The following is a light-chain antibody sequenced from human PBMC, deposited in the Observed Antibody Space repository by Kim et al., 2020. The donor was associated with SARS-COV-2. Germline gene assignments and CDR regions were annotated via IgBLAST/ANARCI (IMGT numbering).Light chain of an antibody. CDR3: QQRSNWLWT. V-gene: IGKV3-11*01. J-gene: IGKJ1*01. CDR2: DAA. CDR1: QSTY. Sequence: LSLSTGERATLSCMASQSTYLAWYQQKPGQAPRLLIYDAANRATGIPARCSGSGSGTDFTLTISSLEPEDFAVYYCQQRSNWLWTFGQGTKVDIK.